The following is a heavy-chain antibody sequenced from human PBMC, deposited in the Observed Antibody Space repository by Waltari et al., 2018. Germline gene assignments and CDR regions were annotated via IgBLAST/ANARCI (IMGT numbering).Heavy chain of an antibody. D-gene: IGHD6-6*01. CDR3: ARDRYSSSLGTAAGFDI. Sequence: QVQLVQSGAEVKKPGSSVKVSCTASGGTFSSSAISWVRQAPGKGLEWMGGIIPIFGTANYAQKFQGRVTITADESTSTAYMELSSLRSEDTAVYYCARDRYSSSLGTAAGFDIWGQGTMVTVSS. CDR1: GGTFSSSA. CDR2: IIPIFGTA. J-gene: IGHJ3*02. V-gene: IGHV1-69*12.